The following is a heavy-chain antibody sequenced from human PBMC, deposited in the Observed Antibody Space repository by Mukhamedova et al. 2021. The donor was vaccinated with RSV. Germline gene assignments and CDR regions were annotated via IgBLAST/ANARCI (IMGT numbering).Heavy chain of an antibody. D-gene: IGHD1-26*01. CDR3: ARANSLYSGYGMDV. J-gene: IGHJ6*02. V-gene: IGHV3-NL1*01. Sequence: SSGINAEYMGSVNGRFTISRDNSKNTLYLQMNSLRAEDTAVYYCARANSLYSGYGMDVWGQGTTVTVSS. CDR2: SSGINA.